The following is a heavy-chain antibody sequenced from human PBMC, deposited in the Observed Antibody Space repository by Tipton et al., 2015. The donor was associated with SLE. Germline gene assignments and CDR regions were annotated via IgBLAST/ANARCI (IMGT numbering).Heavy chain of an antibody. Sequence: LRLSCTVSGGSISSSSYYWGWIRQPPGKGLEWIGSIYYSGSTYYNPSLKSRVTISVDTSKNQFSLKLSSVTAADTAVYYCARVYSSSWGAFDIWGQGTMVTVSS. D-gene: IGHD6-13*01. CDR3: ARVYSSSWGAFDI. V-gene: IGHV4-39*01. CDR2: IYYSGST. CDR1: GGSISSSSYY. J-gene: IGHJ3*02.